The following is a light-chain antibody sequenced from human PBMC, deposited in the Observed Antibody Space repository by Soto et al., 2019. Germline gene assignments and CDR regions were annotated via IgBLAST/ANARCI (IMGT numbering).Light chain of an antibody. CDR2: LGS. Sequence: DIVMTQSPLSLPVTPGEPATISCRSSQSLLHRNGYNYLDWYLQKPGQSPQLLIYLGSNRASGVPDRFSGSGAGTDFTLKISRVESEDVGVYYCMQALQTPLTLGGGTKVDIK. J-gene: IGKJ4*01. CDR1: QSLLHRNGYNY. CDR3: MQALQTPLT. V-gene: IGKV2-28*01.